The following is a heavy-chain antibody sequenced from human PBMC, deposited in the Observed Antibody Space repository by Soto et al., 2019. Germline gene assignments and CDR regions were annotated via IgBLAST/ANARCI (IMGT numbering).Heavy chain of an antibody. D-gene: IGHD3-10*01. V-gene: IGHV4-59*01. Sequence: SETLSLTCTVSGGSISSYYWSWIRQPPGKGLEWIGYIYYSGSTNYNPSLKSRVTISVDTSKNQFSLKLSSVTAADTAVYYCARGGFGELFYFDYWGQGTLVTVSS. J-gene: IGHJ4*02. CDR1: GGSISSYY. CDR2: IYYSGST. CDR3: ARGGFGELFYFDY.